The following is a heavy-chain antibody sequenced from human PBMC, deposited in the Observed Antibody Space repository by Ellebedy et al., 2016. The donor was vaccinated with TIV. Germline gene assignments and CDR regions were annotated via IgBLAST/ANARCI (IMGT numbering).Heavy chain of an antibody. Sequence: SETLSLXXGVYGGSFNDYYWTWIRQPPGEGLEWIGEIYLTGSTDYNPSLKSRITISVDTSKNQFSLNLTSVTAADTALYYCARALAGSNKVTYHFGMDVWGQGTTVTVS. CDR3: ARALAGSNKVTYHFGMDV. CDR2: IYLTGST. J-gene: IGHJ6*02. CDR1: GGSFNDYY. V-gene: IGHV4-34*01. D-gene: IGHD2-21*02.